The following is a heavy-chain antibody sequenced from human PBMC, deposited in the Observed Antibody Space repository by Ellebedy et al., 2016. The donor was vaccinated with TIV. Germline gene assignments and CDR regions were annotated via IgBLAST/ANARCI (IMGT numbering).Heavy chain of an antibody. V-gene: IGHV3-11*01. CDR2: ISGSGDRT. Sequence: GESLKISCAASGFAVSDYYMSWIRQVPGKGLEWVVYISGSGDRTYYADSVKGRFTISRDNAMNSVYLQMNSLRAEDTDVYDCARDRIRYFDWLSPMDVWGKGTTVTVSS. CDR1: GFAVSDYY. J-gene: IGHJ6*03. D-gene: IGHD3-9*01. CDR3: ARDRIRYFDWLSPMDV.